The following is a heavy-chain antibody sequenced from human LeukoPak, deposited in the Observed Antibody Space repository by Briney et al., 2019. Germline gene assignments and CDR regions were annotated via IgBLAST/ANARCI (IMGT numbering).Heavy chain of an antibody. Sequence: GGSLRLSCAASGFTFSSYSMHWVRQAPGKGLEWVALISYDGDNKYYADSVKGRFTISRDNSKNTLYLQINSLRPEDTALYYCARAPLGTSVQRYNWFDPWGQGTLVTVSS. CDR3: ARAPLGTSVQRYNWFDP. CDR2: ISYDGDNK. V-gene: IGHV3-30*04. CDR1: GFTFSSYS. J-gene: IGHJ5*02. D-gene: IGHD1-7*01.